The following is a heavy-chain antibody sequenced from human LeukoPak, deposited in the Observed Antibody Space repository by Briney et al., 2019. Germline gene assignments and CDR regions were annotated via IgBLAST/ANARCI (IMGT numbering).Heavy chain of an antibody. Sequence: ASVEVSCKVSGYTLTELSMHWVRQAPGKGLEWMGGFGPEDGETIYAQKFQGRVTMTEDTSTDTAYMELSSLRSEDTAVYYCATRTEGMSWFDPWGQGTLVTVSS. V-gene: IGHV1-24*01. CDR3: ATRTEGMSWFDP. D-gene: IGHD3-10*01. CDR1: GYTLTELS. CDR2: FGPEDGET. J-gene: IGHJ5*02.